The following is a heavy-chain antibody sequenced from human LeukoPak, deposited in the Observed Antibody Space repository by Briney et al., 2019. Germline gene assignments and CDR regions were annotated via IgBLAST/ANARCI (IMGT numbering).Heavy chain of an antibody. CDR3: AYYCSGGNCYSDY. Sequence: GGSLRLSCAASGFTFSSYSMNWVRQAPEKGLEWVSSISSSSSYIYYADSVKGRFTISRDNAKNSLYLQMNSLRAEDTAVYYCAYYCSGGNCYSDYWGQGTLVTVSS. CDR1: GFTFSSYS. V-gene: IGHV3-21*01. CDR2: ISSSSSYI. D-gene: IGHD2-15*01. J-gene: IGHJ4*02.